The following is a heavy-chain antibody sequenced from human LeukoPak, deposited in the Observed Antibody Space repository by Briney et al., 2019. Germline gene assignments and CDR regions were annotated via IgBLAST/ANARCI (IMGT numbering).Heavy chain of an antibody. CDR1: GFTFSSYG. CDR3: AQDAPPLDY. Sequence: GGSLRLSCAASGFTFSSYGMHWVRQAPGKGLEWVAVISYDGSNKYYADSVKGRFTISRDNSKNTLYLQMNSLRAEDTAVYYCAQDAPPLDYWGQGTLVTVSS. V-gene: IGHV3-30*18. CDR2: ISYDGSNK. J-gene: IGHJ4*02.